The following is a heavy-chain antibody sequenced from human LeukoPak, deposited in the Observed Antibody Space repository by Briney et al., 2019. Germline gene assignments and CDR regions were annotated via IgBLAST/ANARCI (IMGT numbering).Heavy chain of an antibody. Sequence: PSETLSLTCTVSGGSISSYYWSWIRQPPGKGLEWIGYIYYSGSTNYNPSLKSRVTISVDTSKNQFSLKQSSVTAADTAVYYCAREGRLGGYLDYWGQGTLVTVSS. V-gene: IGHV4-59*01. CDR2: IYYSGST. CDR1: GGSISSYY. D-gene: IGHD3-22*01. J-gene: IGHJ4*02. CDR3: AREGRLGGYLDY.